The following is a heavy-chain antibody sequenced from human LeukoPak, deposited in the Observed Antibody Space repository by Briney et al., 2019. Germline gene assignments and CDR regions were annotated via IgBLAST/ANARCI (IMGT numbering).Heavy chain of an antibody. Sequence: GGSLRLSCAASGFTVSSNYMSWVRQAPGKGLEWVSVIYSGGSTYYADSVKGRFTISRDNSKNTLYLQMNSLRAEDTAVYYCARVWTPPGGYSYGLDYWGQGTLVTVSS. CDR3: ARVWTPPGGYSYGLDY. V-gene: IGHV3-66*01. J-gene: IGHJ4*02. D-gene: IGHD5-18*01. CDR1: GFTVSSNY. CDR2: IYSGGST.